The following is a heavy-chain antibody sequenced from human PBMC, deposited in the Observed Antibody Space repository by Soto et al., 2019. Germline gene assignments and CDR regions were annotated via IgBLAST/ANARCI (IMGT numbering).Heavy chain of an antibody. CDR3: VHGDRYNWNDHFDY. J-gene: IGHJ4*02. CDR2: IYWDDDK. CDR1: GFSLSTSGVG. V-gene: IGHV2-5*02. D-gene: IGHD1-20*01. Sequence: QITLKESGPTLVKPTQTLTLTCTFSGFSLSTSGVGVGWIRQPPGKALEWLALIYWDDDKRYSPSLKSRLTITKDTSKNQVVHTMTNMDPVDTGTYYCVHGDRYNWNDHFDYWGQGTLVTVSS.